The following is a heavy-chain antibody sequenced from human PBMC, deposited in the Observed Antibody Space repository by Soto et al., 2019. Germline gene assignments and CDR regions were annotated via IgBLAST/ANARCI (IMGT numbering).Heavy chain of an antibody. CDR1: GFTFSSYG. CDR3: ASSRNSKIAAPSY. V-gene: IGHV3-33*01. Sequence: GGSLRLSCAASGFTFSSYGMHWVRQAPGKGLEWVAVIWYDGSNKYYADSVKGRFTISRDNSKNTLYLQMNSLRAEDTAVYYCASSRNSKIAAPSYWGQGTLVTVSS. D-gene: IGHD6-13*01. J-gene: IGHJ4*02. CDR2: IWYDGSNK.